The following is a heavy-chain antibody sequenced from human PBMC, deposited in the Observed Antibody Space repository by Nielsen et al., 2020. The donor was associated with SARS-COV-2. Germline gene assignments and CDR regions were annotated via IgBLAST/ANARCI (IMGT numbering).Heavy chain of an antibody. CDR2: IYYSGST. CDR3: ARTTVTTAFDY. V-gene: IGHV4-30-4*01. Sequence: SETLSLTCTVSGGSISSGDYYWNWVRKPPGKGLEWIGNIYYSGSTYYNPSLKSRVTISEDTSKNQFSLNLSSVTAADTAVYYCARTTVTTAFDYWGQGTLFTVSS. J-gene: IGHJ4*02. D-gene: IGHD4-17*01. CDR1: GGSISSGDYY.